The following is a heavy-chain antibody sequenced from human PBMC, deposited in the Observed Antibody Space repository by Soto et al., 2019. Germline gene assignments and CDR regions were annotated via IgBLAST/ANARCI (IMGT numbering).Heavy chain of an antibody. CDR3: VGRGNQNWGEY. J-gene: IGHJ4*02. V-gene: IGHV3-33*01. CDR2: IWYDGNNK. Sequence: QVQLVESGGGVVQPGRSLRLSCAASGFTFSSYGMHWVRQAPGKGLEWVSGIWYDGNNKYYAESVKGRFTISRDNSRNTLFLQMNRLRAEATAFLYCVGRGNQNWGEYWGLGTQVTVSS. CDR1: GFTFSSYG. D-gene: IGHD7-27*01.